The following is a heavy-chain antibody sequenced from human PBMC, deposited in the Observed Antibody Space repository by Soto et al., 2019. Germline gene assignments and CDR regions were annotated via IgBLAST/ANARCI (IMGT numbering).Heavy chain of an antibody. V-gene: IGHV3-30-3*02. J-gene: IGHJ4*01. CDR2: VSYDGITK. CDR1: GFTFRSYP. D-gene: IGHD3-3*01. CDR3: TKEGLFWSGSFDS. Sequence: GGSLRLSCEASGFTFRSYPMHWVRQAPGKGLEWVAIVSYDGITKYADSVKGRFTISRDNSNNTLFLQMNSLRTEDTAVYYCTKEGLFWSGSFDSWGQGTLVTVSS.